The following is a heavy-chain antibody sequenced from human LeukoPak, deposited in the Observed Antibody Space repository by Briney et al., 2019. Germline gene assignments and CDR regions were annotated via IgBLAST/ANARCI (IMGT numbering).Heavy chain of an antibody. J-gene: IGHJ4*02. V-gene: IGHV3-48*03. CDR3: ARAPEYSSSY. CDR1: GFTFSSYE. D-gene: IGHD6-6*01. CDR2: ISGSGYNI. Sequence: GGSLRLSCAGSGFTFSSYEMNWVRQAPGKGLEWVSYISGSGYNIYYADSVKGRFTISRDNAKNSLYLQMDSLRAEDTAVYYCARAPEYSSSYWGQGTLVTVSS.